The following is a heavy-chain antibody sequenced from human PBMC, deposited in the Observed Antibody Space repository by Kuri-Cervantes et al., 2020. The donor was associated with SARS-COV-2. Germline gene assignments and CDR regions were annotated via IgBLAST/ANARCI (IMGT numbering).Heavy chain of an antibody. V-gene: IGHV3-64*01. J-gene: IGHJ5*02. Sequence: GESLKISRAASGFTFSSYGMHWVRQAPGKGLEYVSAISSNGGSTYYANSVKGRFTISRDNSKNTLYLQMGSLRAEDMAVYYCARDSREYCSSTSCSWFDPWGHGNLV. CDR1: GFTFSSYG. D-gene: IGHD2-2*01. CDR3: ARDSREYCSSTSCSWFDP. CDR2: ISSNGGST.